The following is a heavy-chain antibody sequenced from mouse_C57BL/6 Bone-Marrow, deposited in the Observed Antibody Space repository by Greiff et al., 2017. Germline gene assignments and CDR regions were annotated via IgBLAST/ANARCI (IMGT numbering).Heavy chain of an antibody. CDR1: GYTFTSYG. CDR2: IDPRSGNT. V-gene: IGHV1-81*01. CDR3: ARSGEEKIGGLRRVAY. D-gene: IGHD2-4*01. Sequence: QVQLQQSGAELARPGASVKLSCKASGYTFTSYGISWVKQRTGQGLEWIGEIDPRSGNTYYNEKFKGKATLTADKSYSTAYMGLRSLTSEDAAVYFCARSGEEKIGGLRRVAYWGQGTLVTVSA. J-gene: IGHJ3*01.